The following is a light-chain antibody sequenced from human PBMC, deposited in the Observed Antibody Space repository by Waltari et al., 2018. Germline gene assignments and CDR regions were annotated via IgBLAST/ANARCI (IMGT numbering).Light chain of an antibody. J-gene: IGLJ3*02. CDR1: SSNIGSNT. Sequence: QSVLTQPPSASGTPGQRVTISCSGSSSNIGSNTVNWYQQLPGTAPKLLICSSTRRPSGVPDRFSGSNSGTSAALAISGLQTEDEADDYCAAWDDSLNGPGVFGGGTKLTVL. CDR3: AAWDDSLNGPGV. CDR2: SST. V-gene: IGLV1-44*01.